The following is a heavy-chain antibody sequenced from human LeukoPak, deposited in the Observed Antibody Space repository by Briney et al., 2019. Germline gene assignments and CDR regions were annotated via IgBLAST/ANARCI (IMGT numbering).Heavy chain of an antibody. J-gene: IGHJ4*02. CDR2: IYYTGST. D-gene: IGHD2-2*01. Sequence: PSETLSLTCNVSGASIFNYYWSWIRQAPGKGLEWIGYIYYTGSTNYNPSLKSRVTISLDTSKNHFSLKLNSVTAADTAVYYCARQRYCSTTSCYRAFDYWGQGTLVTVSS. CDR1: GASIFNYY. CDR3: ARQRYCSTTSCYRAFDY. V-gene: IGHV4-59*08.